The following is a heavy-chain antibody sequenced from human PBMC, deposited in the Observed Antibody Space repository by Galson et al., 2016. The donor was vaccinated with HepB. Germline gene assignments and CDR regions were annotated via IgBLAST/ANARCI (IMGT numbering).Heavy chain of an antibody. V-gene: IGHV4-34*01. D-gene: IGHD4-11*01. CDR1: GTTLTDKY. Sequence: SETLSLTCAIYGTTLTDKYWSWIRQTPGRGLEWIAEINHAGRTAYNPSLRSRVAIFVDTSKNQFSPALTSVTAADTGFYYCARGGLTPIIITVWGHGTLVTVS. CDR3: ARGGLTPIIITV. CDR2: INHAGRT. J-gene: IGHJ4*01.